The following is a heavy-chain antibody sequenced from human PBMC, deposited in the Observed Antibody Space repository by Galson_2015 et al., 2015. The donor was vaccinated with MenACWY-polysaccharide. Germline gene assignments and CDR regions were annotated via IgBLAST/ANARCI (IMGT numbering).Heavy chain of an antibody. CDR1: GFTFSSYA. Sequence: SLRLSCAASGFTFSSYAMSWVRQAPGKGLEWVSAISGSGGSTYYADSVKGRFTISRDNSKNTLYLQMNSLRAEDTAVYYCAVYYYDSRYAFDIWGQGTMVTVSS. CDR3: AVYYYDSRYAFDI. CDR2: ISGSGGST. V-gene: IGHV3-23*01. J-gene: IGHJ3*02. D-gene: IGHD3-22*01.